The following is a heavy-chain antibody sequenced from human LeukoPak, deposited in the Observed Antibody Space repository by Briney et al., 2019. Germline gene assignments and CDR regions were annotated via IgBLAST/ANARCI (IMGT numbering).Heavy chain of an antibody. J-gene: IGHJ4*02. CDR3: ARCLVGATYYFDY. Sequence: SETLSLTCTVSGGSISSYYWSWIRQPPGKGLEWIGYIYYSGSTNYNPSLKSRVTISVHTSKNQFSLKLSSGTAADTAVYYCARCLVGATYYFDYWGQGTLVTVSS. D-gene: IGHD1-26*01. CDR1: GGSISSYY. V-gene: IGHV4-59*01. CDR2: IYYSGST.